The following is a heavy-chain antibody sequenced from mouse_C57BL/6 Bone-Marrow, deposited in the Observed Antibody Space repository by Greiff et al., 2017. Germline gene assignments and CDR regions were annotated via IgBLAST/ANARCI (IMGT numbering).Heavy chain of an antibody. J-gene: IGHJ2*01. CDR2: IDPEIGDT. D-gene: IGHD2-3*01. Sequence: EVQLQESGAELVRPGASVKLSCTASGFNIKDDYIHWVKQRPEQGLEWIGWIDPEIGDTAYASKFQGKATITSDTSSNTAYLQLSSLTSEDTAVDYCSAFDGNYFDFWGQGTPLTVAS. CDR1: GFNIKDDY. V-gene: IGHV14-4*01. CDR3: SAFDGNYFDF.